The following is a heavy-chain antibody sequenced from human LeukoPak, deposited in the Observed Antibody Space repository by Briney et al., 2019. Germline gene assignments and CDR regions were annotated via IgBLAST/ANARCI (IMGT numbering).Heavy chain of an antibody. CDR1: GYSLSGGSY. V-gene: IGHV4-38-2*02. CDR2: IYRSGTT. J-gene: IGHJ4*02. D-gene: IGHD3-10*01. Sequence: SETLSLTCTVSGYSLSGGSYWGWIRQPPGKGLEWIGSIYRSGTTYINPSLKSRATLSIDTSKKQFSLKLTSVTAADTAVYYCARRGSSGSFPFDYWGQGTLVTVSS. CDR3: ARRGSSGSFPFDY.